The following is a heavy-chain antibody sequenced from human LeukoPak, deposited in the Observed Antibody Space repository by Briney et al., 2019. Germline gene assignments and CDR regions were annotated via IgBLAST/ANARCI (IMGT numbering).Heavy chain of an antibody. CDR1: GYTFTGYY. D-gene: IGHD2-15*01. Sequence: ASVKVSCKASGYTFTGYYMHWVRQAPGQGLEWMGWINPNSGGTNYAQKFQGWVTMTRDTSISTAYMELSRLRSDDTAVYYCARGLYCSGGSCYSKTQTYYYYYGMDVWGQGTTVTVSS. J-gene: IGHJ6*02. CDR2: INPNSGGT. CDR3: ARGLYCSGGSCYSKTQTYYYYYGMDV. V-gene: IGHV1-2*04.